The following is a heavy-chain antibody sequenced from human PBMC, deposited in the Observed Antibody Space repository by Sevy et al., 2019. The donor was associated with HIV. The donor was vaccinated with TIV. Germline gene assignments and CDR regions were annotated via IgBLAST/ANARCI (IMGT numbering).Heavy chain of an antibody. CDR1: GFAFSTYG. V-gene: IGHV3-33*01. CDR2: IWYEGINK. J-gene: IGHJ4*01. Sequence: GGSLRLSCTASGFAFSTYGMHWVRQAPGKGLQWVEIIWYEGINKDYAEPVKGRFTISRENSKNTLYLQMNSLRVDDTAVYYCARERRSSGIDYWGQGTLVTVSS. CDR3: ARERRSSGIDY. D-gene: IGHD3-10*01.